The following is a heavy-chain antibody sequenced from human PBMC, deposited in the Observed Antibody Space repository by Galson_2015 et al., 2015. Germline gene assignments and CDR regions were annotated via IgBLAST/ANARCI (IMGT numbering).Heavy chain of an antibody. V-gene: IGHV1-3*01. J-gene: IGHJ4*02. CDR3: TRERDSDGYRFDD. Sequence: QSGAEVKKPGESLKISCKASGFTFTNYAIQWVRQAPGQRLEWMGWVNAGNGNTKYSQKFQGRLTITRDTSATTAYMDLRSLTSQDTGVYYCTRERDSDGYRFDDWGQGTLVTVSS. D-gene: IGHD3-16*02. CDR1: GFTFTNYA. CDR2: VNAGNGNT.